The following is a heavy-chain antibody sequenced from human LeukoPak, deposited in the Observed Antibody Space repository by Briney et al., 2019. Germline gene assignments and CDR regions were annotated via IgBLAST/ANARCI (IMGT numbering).Heavy chain of an antibody. D-gene: IGHD3-3*01. J-gene: IGHJ5*02. CDR3: ARVTQYYDFWSGQRVWYWFDP. CDR2: ISSSGSTI. CDR1: GFTFSDYY. Sequence: PGGSLRLSCAASGFTFSDYYMSWIRQAPGKGLEWVSYISSSGSTIYYADSLKGRFTISRDNSKNTLYLQMNSLRAEDTAVYYCARVTQYYDFWSGQRVWYWFDPWGQGTLVTVSS. V-gene: IGHV3-11*04.